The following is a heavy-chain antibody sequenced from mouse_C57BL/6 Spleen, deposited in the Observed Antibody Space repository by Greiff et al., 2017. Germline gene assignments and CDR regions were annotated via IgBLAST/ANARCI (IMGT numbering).Heavy chain of an antibody. CDR1: GYTFTSYW. D-gene: IGHD2-5*01. Sequence: VQLKESGSVLARPGASVKMSCKTSGYTFTSYWMHWVKQRPGQGLEWIGAIYPGNSDTSYNQKFLGKAKLTAVTSASTAYMELSSLTNEDSAVYYCKSQDSNWYFDVWGTGTTVTVSS. J-gene: IGHJ1*03. CDR2: IYPGNSDT. CDR3: KSQDSNWYFDV. V-gene: IGHV1-5*01.